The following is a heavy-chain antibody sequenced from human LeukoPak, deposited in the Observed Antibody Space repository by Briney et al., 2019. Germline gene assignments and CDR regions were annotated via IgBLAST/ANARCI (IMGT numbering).Heavy chain of an antibody. CDR1: GFTFSSYA. CDR3: AKPGPRRRLFVEYFQH. V-gene: IGHV3-23*01. CDR2: ISGSGGST. D-gene: IGHD1-14*01. Sequence: PGGSLRLSCAASGFTFSSYAMSWVRQAPGKGLEWVSAISGSGGSTYYADSVKGRFTISRDNSKNTLYLRMNSLRAEDTAVYYCAKPGPRRRLFVEYFQHWGQGTLVTVSS. J-gene: IGHJ1*01.